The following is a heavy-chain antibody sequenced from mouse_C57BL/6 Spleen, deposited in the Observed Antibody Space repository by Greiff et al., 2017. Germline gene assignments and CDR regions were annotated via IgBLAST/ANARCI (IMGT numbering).Heavy chain of an antibody. V-gene: IGHV2-5*01. J-gene: IGHJ4*01. Sequence: VQLQQSGPGLVQPSQSLSITCTVSGFSLTSYGVHWVRQSPGKGLEWLGVIWRGGSTDYNAAFMSRLSITKDNSKSQVFFKMNSLQADDTAIYYCAKNSGYYGSSSYAMDYWGQGTSVTVSS. D-gene: IGHD1-1*01. CDR2: IWRGGST. CDR1: GFSLTSYG. CDR3: AKNSGYYGSSSYAMDY.